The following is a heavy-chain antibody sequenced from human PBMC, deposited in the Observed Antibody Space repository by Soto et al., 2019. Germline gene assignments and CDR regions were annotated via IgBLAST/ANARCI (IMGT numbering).Heavy chain of an antibody. CDR3: ARGTVWSRDSLVY. J-gene: IGHJ4*02. CDR1: GGSFSGYY. Sequence: XXTLSLTCAVYGGSFSGYYWSWIRQPPGKGLEWIGEIXHSGSXNYNTYIKSRXXISVDTSXXQFYMKLSSVTAAETAVYYCARGTVWSRDSLVYWGQETLVTVSS. V-gene: IGHV4-34*01. CDR2: IXHSGSX. D-gene: IGHD3-3*01.